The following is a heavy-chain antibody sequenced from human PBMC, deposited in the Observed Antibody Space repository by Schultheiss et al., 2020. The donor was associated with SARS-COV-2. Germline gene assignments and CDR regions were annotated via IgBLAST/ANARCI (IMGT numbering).Heavy chain of an antibody. Sequence: GGSLRLSCAASGFTFSSYAMHWVRQAPGKGLEWISGIGARGTGTHYADSVKGRFTVFRDNSKNSLSLQMNSLRTEDTAVYYCARAGFCDGISCTPILTLYPMDVWGQGTMVTVSS. J-gene: IGHJ6*02. V-gene: IGHV3-23*01. CDR2: IGARGTGT. CDR3: ARAGFCDGISCTPILTLYPMDV. D-gene: IGHD3-3*02. CDR1: GFTFSSYA.